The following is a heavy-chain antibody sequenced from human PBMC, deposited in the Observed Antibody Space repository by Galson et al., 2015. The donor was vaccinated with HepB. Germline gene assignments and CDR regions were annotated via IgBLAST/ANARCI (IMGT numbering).Heavy chain of an antibody. D-gene: IGHD1-1*01. CDR3: ARSDNYEGSDY. CDR2: ISAYDGNT. J-gene: IGHJ4*02. V-gene: IGHV1-18*04. Sequence: SVKVSCKASGYTFTNYTITWVRQAPGQGLEWMGWISAYDGNTNYAQELQGRVTMTTDTSTSTAYMELRNLRSDDTAVYYCARSDNYEGSDYWGQGTLVTVSS. CDR1: GYTFTNYT.